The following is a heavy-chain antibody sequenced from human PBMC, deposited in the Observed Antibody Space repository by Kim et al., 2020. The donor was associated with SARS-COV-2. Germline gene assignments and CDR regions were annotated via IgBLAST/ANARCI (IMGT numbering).Heavy chain of an antibody. D-gene: IGHD6-19*01. CDR1: GYNFAIHW. V-gene: IGHV5-51*01. Sequence: GESLKISCKASGYNFAIHWIAWVRQLPGKGLEWMGIIYPGDSDARYIPSFQDQVTFSVNKSISTAYLQWTSLQASDTATYHCARLSAAWLQSSLDFWGQG. J-gene: IGHJ4*02. CDR2: IYPGDSDA. CDR3: ARLSAAWLQSSLDF.